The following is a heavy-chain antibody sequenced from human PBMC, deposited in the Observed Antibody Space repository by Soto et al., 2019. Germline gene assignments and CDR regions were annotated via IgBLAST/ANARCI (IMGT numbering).Heavy chain of an antibody. CDR1: GFTFSSYE. CDR2: ISSSGSTI. D-gene: IGHD3-22*01. Sequence: GGSLRLSCAASGFTFSSYEMNWVRQAPGKGLEWVSYISSSGSTIYYADSVKGRFTISRDNAKNSLYLQMNSLRAEVTAVYYCARETSTPYYYDISGSPFWDYWGQGTLVTVSS. V-gene: IGHV3-48*03. CDR3: ARETSTPYYYDISGSPFWDY. J-gene: IGHJ4*02.